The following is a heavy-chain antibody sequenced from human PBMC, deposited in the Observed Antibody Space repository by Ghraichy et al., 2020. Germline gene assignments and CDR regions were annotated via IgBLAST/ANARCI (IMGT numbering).Heavy chain of an antibody. V-gene: IGHV4-39*07. D-gene: IGHD3-10*01. CDR3: ARRVRVRGGVPKFFFDF. CDR2: ISYTGNT. CDR1: GGSVTNSSHC. Sequence: SETLSLTCTVSGGSVTNSSHCWGWVRQAPGRGLEWIATISYTGNTYYNPSLKSRVSISVDTSQNQFSLTVSSVAAADTAIYYCARRVRVRGGVPKFFFDFWGRGTPVTVSS. J-gene: IGHJ4*01.